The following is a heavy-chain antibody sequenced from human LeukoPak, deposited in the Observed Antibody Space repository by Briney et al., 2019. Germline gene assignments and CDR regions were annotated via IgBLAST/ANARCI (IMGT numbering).Heavy chain of an antibody. CDR1: GGTFTSYA. CDR2: IIPIFGTA. Sequence: ASVKVSCKASGGTFTSYAISWVRQAPGQGLEWMGGIIPIFGTANYAQKFQGRVTITADGSTSTAYMELSSLRSDDAAVYYCATDGPHLAAAVNYFDYWGQGTLVTVSS. D-gene: IGHD6-13*01. CDR3: ATDGPHLAAAVNYFDY. J-gene: IGHJ4*02. V-gene: IGHV1-69*13.